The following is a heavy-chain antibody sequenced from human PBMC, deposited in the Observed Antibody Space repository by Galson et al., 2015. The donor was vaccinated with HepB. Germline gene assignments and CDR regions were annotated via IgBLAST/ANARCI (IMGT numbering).Heavy chain of an antibody. V-gene: IGHV3-30*04. D-gene: IGHD4-17*01. CDR1: GFTFSHYA. CDR2: VSYDGKNQ. CDR3: ARDYGPPRDYYYYGMDV. Sequence: SLRLSCAASGFTFSHYAMHWVRQAPGKGLEWMAVVSYDGKNQLLTDSVKGRFTISRDNSKNTVFLQMNSARLEDTAVYYCARDYGPPRDYYYYGMDVWGLGTTVTV. J-gene: IGHJ6*02.